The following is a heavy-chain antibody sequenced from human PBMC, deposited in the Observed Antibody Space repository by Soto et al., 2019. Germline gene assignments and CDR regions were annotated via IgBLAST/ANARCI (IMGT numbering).Heavy chain of an antibody. V-gene: IGHV4-4*07. CDR2: IYATGTT. Sequence: PSETLSLTCTVSGASISGFYWSWIRKSAGKGLEWIGRIYATGTTDYNPSLKSRVMMSVDTSKKQFSLKLRSVTAADTAVYYCARGIHGSSQYINWFDPWGQGTPVTVSS. D-gene: IGHD2-15*01. CDR3: ARGIHGSSQYINWFDP. CDR1: GASISGFY. J-gene: IGHJ5*02.